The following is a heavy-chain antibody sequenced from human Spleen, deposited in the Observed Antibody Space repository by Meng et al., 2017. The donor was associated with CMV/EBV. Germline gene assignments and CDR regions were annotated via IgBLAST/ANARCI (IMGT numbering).Heavy chain of an antibody. V-gene: IGHV3-21*01. CDR1: GFTFDDST. Sequence: GESLKISCAASGFTFDDSTMHWVRQAPGKGLEWVSIISGSSSYIYYADSVKGRFTISRDNAKNSLYLQMNSLRAEDTAVYYCARDLSVTTWGYYGMDVWGQGTTVTVSS. J-gene: IGHJ6*02. D-gene: IGHD4-11*01. CDR3: ARDLSVTTWGYYGMDV. CDR2: ISGSSSYI.